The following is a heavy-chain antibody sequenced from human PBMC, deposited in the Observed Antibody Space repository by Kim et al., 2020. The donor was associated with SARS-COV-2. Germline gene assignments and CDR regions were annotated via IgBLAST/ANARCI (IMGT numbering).Heavy chain of an antibody. D-gene: IGHD1-26*01. CDR3: AKDLISVRRSGRGAFDI. J-gene: IGHJ3*02. Sequence: VKGRFTSAVDNSKNSLYLQMNSLRSEDTALYYCAKDLISVRRSGRGAFDIWGQGTMVTVSS. V-gene: IGHV3-43*01.